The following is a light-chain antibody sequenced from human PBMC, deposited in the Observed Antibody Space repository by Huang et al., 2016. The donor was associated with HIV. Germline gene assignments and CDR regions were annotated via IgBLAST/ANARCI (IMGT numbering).Light chain of an antibody. Sequence: EIVMTQSPATLSVSPGERATLSCRASQSVSSNLAWYQQKPGQAPRLLMYGASTRATCIPARFSGSGSGTEVTLTISSLQSEDFAVYYCQQYNNWPPLTFGGGTKVEIK. V-gene: IGKV3-15*01. CDR2: GAS. CDR1: QSVSSN. CDR3: QQYNNWPPLT. J-gene: IGKJ4*01.